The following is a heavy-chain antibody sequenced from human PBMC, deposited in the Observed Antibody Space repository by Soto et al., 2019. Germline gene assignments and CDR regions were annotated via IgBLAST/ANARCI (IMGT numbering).Heavy chain of an antibody. CDR1: GFTFSSYA. D-gene: IGHD2-2*01. Sequence: GGSLRLSCAASGFTFSSYAMSWVRQAPGKGLEWVSAISGSGGSTYYADSVKGRFTISRDNPKNTLYLQMNSLRAEDTAVYYCAKNRIVPAENAGPWFDLWGQGTLVTVSS. V-gene: IGHV3-23*01. CDR2: ISGSGGST. J-gene: IGHJ5*02. CDR3: AKNRIVPAENAGPWFDL.